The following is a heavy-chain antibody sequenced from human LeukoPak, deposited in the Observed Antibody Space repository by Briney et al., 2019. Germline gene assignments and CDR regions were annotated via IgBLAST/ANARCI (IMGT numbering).Heavy chain of an antibody. CDR3: ARGSLHSAYGFDY. J-gene: IGHJ4*02. Sequence: GGSLRLSCAASGFTFSSYEMNWVRQAPGKGLEWVSHSSSSGSTIYYAGSVKGRFTIVRDNAKNSVYLQTNSLRAEDTAVYYCARGSLHSAYGFDYWGQGTLVTVSS. CDR2: SSSSGSTI. CDR1: GFTFSSYE. V-gene: IGHV3-48*03. D-gene: IGHD5-12*01.